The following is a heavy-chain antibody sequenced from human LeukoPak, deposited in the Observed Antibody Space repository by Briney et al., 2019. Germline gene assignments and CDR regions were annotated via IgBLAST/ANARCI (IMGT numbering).Heavy chain of an antibody. CDR3: ARDGPSGSNP. CDR1: GGSTSSYY. J-gene: IGHJ5*02. D-gene: IGHD1-26*01. CDR2: IYYSGST. Sequence: SETLSLTCTVSGGSTSSYYWSWIRQPPGKGLEWIGYIYYSGSTNYNPSLKSRVTISVDTSKNQFSLKLSSVTAADTAVYYCARDGPSGSNPWGQGTLVTVSS. V-gene: IGHV4-59*01.